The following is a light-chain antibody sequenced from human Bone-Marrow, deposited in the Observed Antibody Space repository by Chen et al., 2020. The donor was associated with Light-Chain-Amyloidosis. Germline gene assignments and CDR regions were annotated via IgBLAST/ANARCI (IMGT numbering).Light chain of an antibody. Sequence: DIQMTQSQSSLSASVGDRVTITCQASHDISDNLNWYQQKPGKAPKLLIYDASNLETGVPSRFSGSGSGTEFSFTISSLQSEDIATYYCQQYDNLSLTFGGGTKVEIK. CDR3: QQYDNLSLT. CDR2: DAS. J-gene: IGKJ4*01. V-gene: IGKV1-33*01. CDR1: HDISDN.